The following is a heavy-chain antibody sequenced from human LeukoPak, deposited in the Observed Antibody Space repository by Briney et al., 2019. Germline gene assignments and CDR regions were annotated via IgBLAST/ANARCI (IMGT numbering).Heavy chain of an antibody. CDR2: IKTDGSEK. CDR3: TRDLNHDSSG. CDR1: VFRFSDYW. V-gene: IGHV3-7*01. Sequence: PGGSLRLSCAASVFRFSDYWMTWVRQAPGKALECLANIKTDGSEKYYLDSVKGRFTISRENAKNLLYVKMSSMRVEDTAVYYCTRDLNHDSSGWGQGTLVTVSS. D-gene: IGHD3-22*01. J-gene: IGHJ4*02.